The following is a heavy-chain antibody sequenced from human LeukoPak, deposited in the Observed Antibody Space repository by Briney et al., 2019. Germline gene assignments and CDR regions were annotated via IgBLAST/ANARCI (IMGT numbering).Heavy chain of an antibody. D-gene: IGHD3-16*01. V-gene: IGHV1-8*01. CDR2: MNPNSGNT. CDR1: GYTFTSYD. J-gene: IGHJ3*02. CDR3: AMEPADYAKVVAFDI. Sequence: ASVKVSCKASGYTFTSYDINWVRQATGQGLEWMGWMNPNSGNTGYAQKFQGRVTMTRNTSISTAYMELSSLRSEDTAVYYCAMEPADYAKVVAFDIWGQGTMVTVSS.